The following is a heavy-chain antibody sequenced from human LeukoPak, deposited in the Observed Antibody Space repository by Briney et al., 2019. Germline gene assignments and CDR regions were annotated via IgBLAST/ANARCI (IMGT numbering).Heavy chain of an antibody. D-gene: IGHD2-2*02. CDR2: IYSSGNT. CDR1: GGSISSYY. J-gene: IGHJ4*02. CDR3: ARRYTASPGERFDY. V-gene: IGHV4-59*08. Sequence: PSETLSLTCSVSGGSISSYYWSWIRQPPGKGLEWIGYIYSSGNTNYNPSLNSRVTISLDTSKSQFSLMLRSLTAADTAVYYCARRYTASPGERFDYWGQGTLVTVSS.